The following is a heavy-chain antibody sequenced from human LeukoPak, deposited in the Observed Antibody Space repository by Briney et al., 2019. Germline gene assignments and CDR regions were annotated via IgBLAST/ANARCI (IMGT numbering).Heavy chain of an antibody. D-gene: IGHD3-22*01. CDR1: GFTFSNAW. V-gene: IGHV3-15*07. CDR3: TTEYYYDSSGYLDFDY. CDR2: IKSKTDVGTT. J-gene: IGHJ4*02. Sequence: GGSLRLSCAASGFTFSNAWMNWVRQAPGKGLEWVGRIKSKTDVGTTDYAAPVKGRFTISRDDSKNTLYLQMNSLKTEDTAVYYCTTEYYYDSSGYLDFDYWGQGTLVTVSS.